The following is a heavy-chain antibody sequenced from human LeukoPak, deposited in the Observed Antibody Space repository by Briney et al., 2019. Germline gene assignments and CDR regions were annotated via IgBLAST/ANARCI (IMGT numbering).Heavy chain of an antibody. V-gene: IGHV3-20*01. Sequence: GGSLRLSCAASGFTFDDYGMSWVRQAPGKGLEWVSGINWNGGSTGYADSVKGRFTISRGNAKNSLYLQMNSLRAEDTALYHCARIYYDSSGYSGAFDIWGQGTMVTVSS. CDR3: ARIYYDSSGYSGAFDI. CDR1: GFTFDDYG. J-gene: IGHJ3*02. D-gene: IGHD3-22*01. CDR2: INWNGGST.